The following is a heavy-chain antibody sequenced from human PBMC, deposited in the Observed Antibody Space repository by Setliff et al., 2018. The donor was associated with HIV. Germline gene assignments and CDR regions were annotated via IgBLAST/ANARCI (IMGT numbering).Heavy chain of an antibody. J-gene: IGHJ4*02. CDR2: ISSSGSTV. D-gene: IGHD3-22*01. Sequence: PGGSLRLSCAASGFTFRDYYMSWMRQAPGKGLEWVSYISSSGSTVYYADSVKGRFTISRDNAKNSLYLQMNSLRAEDTAVYYCARTREPDPFDYDRSAFRSVWGQGTLVTVSS. CDR3: ARTREPDPFDYDRSAFRSV. V-gene: IGHV3-11*04. CDR1: GFTFRDYY.